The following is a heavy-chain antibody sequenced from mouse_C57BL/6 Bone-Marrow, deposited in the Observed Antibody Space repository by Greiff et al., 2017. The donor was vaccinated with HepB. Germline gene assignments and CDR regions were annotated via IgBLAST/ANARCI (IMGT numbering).Heavy chain of an antibody. CDR2: IYPGDGDT. V-gene: IGHV1-80*01. CDR1: GYAFSSYW. Sequence: VQLKQSGAELVKPGASVKISCKASGYAFSSYWMNWVKQRPGKGLEWIGQIYPGDGDTNYNGKFKGKATLTADKSSSTAYMQLSSLTSEDSAVYFCAREGWLPFFDYWGQGTTLTVSS. CDR3: AREGWLPFFDY. J-gene: IGHJ2*01. D-gene: IGHD2-2*01.